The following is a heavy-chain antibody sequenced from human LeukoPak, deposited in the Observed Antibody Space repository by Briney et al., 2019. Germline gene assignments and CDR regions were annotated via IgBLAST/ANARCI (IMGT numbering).Heavy chain of an antibody. Sequence: PGGSLRLSCAASGFTFSSYTMNWVRQAPGKGLEWVSYISSTSSTIYYADSVKGRSTISRDNSKNTVYLQVNSLRADDTAVYYCAKSPYDHWGQGTLVTVSS. J-gene: IGHJ4*02. CDR2: ISSTSSTI. V-gene: IGHV3-48*01. CDR1: GFTFSSYT. CDR3: AKSPYDH.